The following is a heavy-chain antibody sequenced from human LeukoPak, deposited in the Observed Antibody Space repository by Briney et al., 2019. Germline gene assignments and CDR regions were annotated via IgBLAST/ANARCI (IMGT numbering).Heavy chain of an antibody. CDR1: GGSISSYY. J-gene: IGHJ4*02. CDR3: ARAQTAMNYFDY. D-gene: IGHD5-18*01. V-gene: IGHV4-34*01. Sequence: PSETLSLTCTVSGGSISSYYWSWIRQPPGKGLEWIGEINHSGSTNYNPSLKSRVTISVDTSKNQFSLKLSSVTAADTAMYYCARAQTAMNYFDYWGQGTLVTVSS. CDR2: INHSGST.